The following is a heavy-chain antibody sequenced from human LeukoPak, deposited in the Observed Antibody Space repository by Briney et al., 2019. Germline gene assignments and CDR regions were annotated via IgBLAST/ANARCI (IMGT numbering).Heavy chain of an antibody. CDR2: ISGSGGST. Sequence: GGSLRLSCAASGFTFSSYGMSWVRQAPGKGLEWVSAISGSGGSTYYADSVKGRFTISRDNSKNTLYLQMNSLRAEDTAMYYCAREGIVPTLARGWGQGTLVTVSS. D-gene: IGHD1-26*01. CDR1: GFTFSSYG. CDR3: AREGIVPTLARG. V-gene: IGHV3-23*01. J-gene: IGHJ4*02.